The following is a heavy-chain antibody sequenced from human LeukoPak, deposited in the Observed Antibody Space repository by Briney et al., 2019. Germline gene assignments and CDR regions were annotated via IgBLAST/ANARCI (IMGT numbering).Heavy chain of an antibody. J-gene: IGHJ4*02. V-gene: IGHV3-15*01. CDR2: IISKASGGTT. CDR3: TTYRYYYGSTGYSYFAF. CDR1: GLTFGNAW. Sequence: GGSLTLSCAASGLTFGNAWMSWVRQAPGKGLEWVGRIISKASGGTTDYAAPVRGRFTNSRDDSKSTLYLHMNSLKTEDTAQYYCTTYRYYYGSTGYSYFAFWGQGTLVPVSS. D-gene: IGHD3-22*01.